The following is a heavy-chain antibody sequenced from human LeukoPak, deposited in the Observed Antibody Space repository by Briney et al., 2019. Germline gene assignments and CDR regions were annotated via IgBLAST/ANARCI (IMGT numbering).Heavy chain of an antibody. J-gene: IGHJ6*03. Sequence: KSSETLSLTCAVYGGSFSGYYWSWIRQPPGKGLEWIGEINHSGSTNYNPSLKSRVTISVDTSKNQFSLKLSSVTAADTAVYYCARVPQLWYLRYYMDVWGKGTTVTVSS. CDR1: GGSFSGYY. V-gene: IGHV4-34*01. CDR2: INHSGST. CDR3: ARVPQLWYLRYYMDV. D-gene: IGHD5-18*01.